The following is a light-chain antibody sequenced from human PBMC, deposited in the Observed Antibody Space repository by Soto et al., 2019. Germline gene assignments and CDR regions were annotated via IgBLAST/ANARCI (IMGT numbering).Light chain of an antibody. CDR2: GAS. J-gene: IGKJ3*01. Sequence: IQLTQSPSSLSASVGDRVTISCRASQGIANFLAWYQQKPGKAPKLLIYGASTLQSGVPSRFSGSGSGTDCTLTISSLQPEDFATYSCQQLNSFPIPFGPGTKVDIK. CDR1: QGIANF. V-gene: IGKV1-9*01. CDR3: QQLNSFPIP.